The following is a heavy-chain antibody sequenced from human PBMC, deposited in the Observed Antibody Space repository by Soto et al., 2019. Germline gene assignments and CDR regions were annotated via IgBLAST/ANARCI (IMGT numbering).Heavy chain of an antibody. CDR3: AKERYTGCYYLRDAFDI. Sequence: GGSLRLSCAASGFTFSSYAMSWVRQAPGKGLEWVSAISGSGGSTYYADSVKGRFTISRDNSKNTLYLQMNSLRAEDTAVYYCAKERYTGCYYLRDAFDIWGQGTMVTVSS. V-gene: IGHV3-23*01. D-gene: IGHD3-22*01. CDR1: GFTFSSYA. J-gene: IGHJ3*02. CDR2: ISGSGGST.